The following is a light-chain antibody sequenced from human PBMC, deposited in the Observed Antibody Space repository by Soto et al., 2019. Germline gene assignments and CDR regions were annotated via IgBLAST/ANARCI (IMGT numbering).Light chain of an antibody. CDR2: DAC. V-gene: IGKV1-5*01. CDR1: QRISSW. J-gene: IGKJ1*01. Sequence: IQMTQSPSTLSASVGDRATITGRARQRISSWLAWYQQKPGKAPKLLIYDACSLESGVPSRFSGSGSGTEFTLTISSLQPDDFATYYCQQYNSYWTFGQGTKVDI. CDR3: QQYNSYWT.